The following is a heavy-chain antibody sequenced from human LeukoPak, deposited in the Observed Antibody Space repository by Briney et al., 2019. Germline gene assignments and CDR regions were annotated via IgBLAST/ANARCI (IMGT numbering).Heavy chain of an antibody. V-gene: IGHV1-24*01. CDR1: GYTLTELS. CDR2: FDPEDGET. D-gene: IGHD5-18*01. CDR3: ATTDTAMVGVDY. J-gene: IGHJ4*02. Sequence: SVKVSCKVSGYTLTELSMHWVRQAPGKGLEWMGGFDPEDGETIYAQKFQGRVTMTEDTSTDTAYMELSSLRSEDTAVYYCATTDTAMVGVDYWGQGTLVTVSS.